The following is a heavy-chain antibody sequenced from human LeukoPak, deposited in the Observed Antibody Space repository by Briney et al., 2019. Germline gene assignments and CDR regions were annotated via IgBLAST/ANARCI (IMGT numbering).Heavy chain of an antibody. CDR1: GFTFSDYW. D-gene: IGHD3-3*01. CDR2: IKKDGNEI. V-gene: IGHV3-7*01. J-gene: IGHJ6*03. CDR3: ARLNYDFWSGVWEGYYMDV. Sequence: GSLRLSCTASGFTFSDYWMSWVGQAPGKGLEWVANIKKDGNEIYYVDSVKGRFTISRDNAKNSLYLQVNSLRAEDTAVYYCARLNYDFWSGVWEGYYMDVWGKGTTVTVSS.